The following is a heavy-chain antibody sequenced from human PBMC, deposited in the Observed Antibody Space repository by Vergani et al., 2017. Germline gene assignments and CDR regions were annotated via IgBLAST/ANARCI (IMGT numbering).Heavy chain of an antibody. D-gene: IGHD3-22*01. Sequence: QLQESDSRLVNPSQTLSLTCSVSGDSISSGVYYWNWIRQHPGKGLEWIGYIYSTGSTHHNPSLRRRINMSVDTSKNQFSLKLNSVTAADTAMYYCARMGGYDDNDAFRIGYFDSWGPGILVTVSS. J-gene: IGHJ4*02. CDR3: ARMGGYDDNDAFRIGYFDS. CDR1: GDSISSGVYY. V-gene: IGHV4-31*03. CDR2: IYSTGST.